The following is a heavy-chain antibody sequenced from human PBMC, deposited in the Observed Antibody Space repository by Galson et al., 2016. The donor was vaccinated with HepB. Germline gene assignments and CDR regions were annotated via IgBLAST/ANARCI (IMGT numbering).Heavy chain of an antibody. CDR2: ISSSSSTI. CDR1: GFTFSSYN. J-gene: IGHJ5*02. V-gene: IGHV3-48*02. CDR3: ARESISIFGEMIHNWFDP. D-gene: IGHD3-3*01. Sequence: SLRLSCAGTGFTFSSYNINWVRQAPGKGLDWISYISSSSSTIYYADSVKGRFTISRDNAKNSLYLQMNSLRDEDTAVLYCARESISIFGEMIHNWFDPWGQGTLVTVSS.